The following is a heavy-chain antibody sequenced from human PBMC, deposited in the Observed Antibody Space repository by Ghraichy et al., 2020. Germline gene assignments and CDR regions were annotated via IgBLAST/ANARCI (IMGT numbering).Heavy chain of an antibody. V-gene: IGHV3-74*01. J-gene: IGHJ3*02. Sequence: GGSLRLSCAASGFTFSSYWMHWVRQAPGKGLVWVSRINSDGSSTSYADSVKGRFTISRDNAKNTLYLQMNSLRAEDTAVYYCAREGAGDALAFDIWGQGTMVTVSS. CDR2: INSDGSST. CDR1: GFTFSSYW. CDR3: AREGAGDALAFDI. D-gene: IGHD4-17*01.